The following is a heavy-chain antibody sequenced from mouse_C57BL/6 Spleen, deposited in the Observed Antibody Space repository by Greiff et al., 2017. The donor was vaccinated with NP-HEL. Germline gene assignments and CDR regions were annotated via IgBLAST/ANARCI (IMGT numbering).Heavy chain of an antibody. V-gene: IGHV1-80*01. J-gene: IGHJ2*01. Sequence: VQLQESGAELVKPGASVKISCKASGYAFSSYWMNWVKQRPGKGLEWIGQIYPGDGDTNYNGKFKGKATLTADKSSSTAYMQLSSLTSEDSAVYFCANYDYDEGYFDYWGQGTTLTVSS. CDR3: ANYDYDEGYFDY. CDR1: GYAFSSYW. D-gene: IGHD2-4*01. CDR2: IYPGDGDT.